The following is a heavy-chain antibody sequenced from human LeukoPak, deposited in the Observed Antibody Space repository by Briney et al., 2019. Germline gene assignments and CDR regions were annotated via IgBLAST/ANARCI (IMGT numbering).Heavy chain of an antibody. CDR2: INWNSDSI. D-gene: IGHD5-12*01. CDR1: GFTFDDYA. CDR3: AINGGGDSGYGNFDY. J-gene: IGHJ4*02. V-gene: IGHV3-9*01. Sequence: SGGSLRLSCAVSGFTFDDYAMHWVRQVPGKGLEWVSGINWNSDSIVYADSVKGRFTTSRDNAKNSLYLQMNSLRAEDTAFYYCAINGGGDSGYGNFDYWGQGTLVTVSS.